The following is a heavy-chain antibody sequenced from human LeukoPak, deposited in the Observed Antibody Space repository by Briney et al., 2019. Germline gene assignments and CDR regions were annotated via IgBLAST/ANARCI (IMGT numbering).Heavy chain of an antibody. CDR1: GFTFSSYA. CDR3: AKDTVKVTTIRRVPHFMDV. J-gene: IGHJ6*03. CDR2: ISYDGSNK. D-gene: IGHD5-12*01. Sequence: GGSLRLSCAASGFTFSSYALHWVRQAPGKGLEWVAVISYDGSNKYADSVKGRFIISRDNSKNTLYLQMNSLRAEDTAVYYCAKDTVKVTTIRRVPHFMDVWGKGTTVTISS. V-gene: IGHV3-30*04.